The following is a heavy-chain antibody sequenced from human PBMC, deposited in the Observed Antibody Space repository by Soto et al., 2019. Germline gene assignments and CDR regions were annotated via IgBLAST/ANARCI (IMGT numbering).Heavy chain of an antibody. V-gene: IGHV1-18*01. J-gene: IGHJ4*02. CDR2: ISTYNGYT. CDR3: MSGSDFDY. Sequence: QVQLVQSGAEVKKPGASLMVSCKTSGYTFTSYGITWVRQAPGQGLEWMGWISTYNGYTDYAQKLQGRVTMTRDTSTSTAYMELRSLRSDDTAMYYCMSGSDFDYWGQGTLVTVSS. CDR1: GYTFTSYG.